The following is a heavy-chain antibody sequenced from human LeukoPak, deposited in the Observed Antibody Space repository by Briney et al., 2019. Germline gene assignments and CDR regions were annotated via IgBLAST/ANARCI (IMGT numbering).Heavy chain of an antibody. V-gene: IGHV4-59*01. CDR3: ARSRYNWNDWQGPDFDY. CDR1: GGSISSYY. Sequence: SETLSLTCTVSGGSISSYYWSWIRQPPGKGLEWIGYIYYSGSTNYNPSLKSRVTISVDTSKNQFSLKLSSVTAADTAVYYCARSRYNWNDWQGPDFDYWGQGTLVTVSS. CDR2: IYYSGST. D-gene: IGHD1-20*01. J-gene: IGHJ4*02.